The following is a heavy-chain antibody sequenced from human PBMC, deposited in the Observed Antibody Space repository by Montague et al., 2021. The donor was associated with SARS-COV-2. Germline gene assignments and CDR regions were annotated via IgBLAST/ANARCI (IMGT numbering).Heavy chain of an antibody. V-gene: IGHV4-31*03. CDR1: GGSISSGGYY. D-gene: IGHD3-9*01. Sequence: TLSLTCTVSGGSISSGGYYWSWIRQHPGKGLEWIGYIYYSGSTYYNPSLKSRVTISVDTSKNQFSLKLSSVTAADTAVYYCARDRGYFDWLFHSDCYCYGMDVWGQGTTVTVSS. CDR2: IYYSGST. CDR3: ARDRGYFDWLFHSDCYCYGMDV. J-gene: IGHJ6*02.